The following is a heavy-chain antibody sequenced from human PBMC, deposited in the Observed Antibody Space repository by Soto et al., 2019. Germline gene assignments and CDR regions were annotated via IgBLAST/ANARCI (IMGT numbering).Heavy chain of an antibody. D-gene: IGHD2-21*02. J-gene: IGHJ4*02. CDR1: GFSFTNFA. CDR3: AKYDFTYRGDDYFDY. Sequence: EVQLLESGGGLVQPGGSLRLSCAASGFSFTNFAMSWVRQAPGKGLEWVAGIGASGDITWYAYSVKGRLSISRDNSKNTLYQQLNSLRFEDTAVYYCAKYDFTYRGDDYFDYGGPGTLVTVSS. V-gene: IGHV3-23*01. CDR2: IGASGDIT.